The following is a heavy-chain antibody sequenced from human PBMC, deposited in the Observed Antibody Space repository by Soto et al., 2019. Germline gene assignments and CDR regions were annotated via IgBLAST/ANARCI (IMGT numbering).Heavy chain of an antibody. D-gene: IGHD6-13*01. J-gene: IGHJ6*02. CDR3: AREGGIAAVGGYYYYDMDV. CDR2: IYSGGST. Sequence: LSLTCAASGFTVSSNYMSWVRQAPGKGLEWVSVIYSGGSTYYADSVKGRFTISRDNSKNTLYLQMNSLRAEDTAVYYCAREGGIAAVGGYYYYDMDVWGQGTTVTVSS. V-gene: IGHV3-66*01. CDR1: GFTVSSNY.